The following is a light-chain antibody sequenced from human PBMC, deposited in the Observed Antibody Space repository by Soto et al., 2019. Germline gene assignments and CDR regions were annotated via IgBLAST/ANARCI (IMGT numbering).Light chain of an antibody. CDR2: EGS. CDR1: SSDVGSYNL. J-gene: IGLJ2*01. CDR3: CSYAGSSTFVV. V-gene: IGLV2-23*03. Sequence: QSALTQPASVSGSPGQSITISCTGTSSDVGSYNLVSWYQQHPGKAPKLMIYEGSKRPSGVSNRFSGSKSSNTASLTISGLEAECEAEYYCCSYAGSSTFVVFGGGTKLTVL.